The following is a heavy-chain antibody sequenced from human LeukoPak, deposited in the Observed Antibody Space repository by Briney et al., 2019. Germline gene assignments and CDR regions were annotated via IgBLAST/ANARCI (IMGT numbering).Heavy chain of an antibody. D-gene: IGHD5-12*01. Sequence: GGSLRLSCSASGFIFSRYAMHWVRQAPGKGLEYVSAISSNGGSTYYADSVKGRFTISRDNSKNTLYLQMSSLRVEDTAVYYCVKLGGSSTFDYWGQGTLVTVSS. CDR1: GFIFSRYA. CDR2: ISSNGGST. J-gene: IGHJ4*02. CDR3: VKLGGSSTFDY. V-gene: IGHV3-64D*06.